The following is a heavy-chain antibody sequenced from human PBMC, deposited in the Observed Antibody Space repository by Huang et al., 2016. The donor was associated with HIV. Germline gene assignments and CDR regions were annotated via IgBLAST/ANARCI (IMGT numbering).Heavy chain of an antibody. J-gene: IGHJ6*02. Sequence: EVQLLESGGGLVQPGGSLRLSCAASGFTFNSYAMSWVRQAPGKGLEWVSAISGRGGNTYYADSAKGLFTISRDNSKNTLFLQMSGLRAEDTAVYYCSRDDFWSGYSDYYGLDVWGQGTTVTVSS. CDR2: ISGRGGNT. D-gene: IGHD3-3*01. V-gene: IGHV3-23*01. CDR3: SRDDFWSGYSDYYGLDV. CDR1: GFTFNSYA.